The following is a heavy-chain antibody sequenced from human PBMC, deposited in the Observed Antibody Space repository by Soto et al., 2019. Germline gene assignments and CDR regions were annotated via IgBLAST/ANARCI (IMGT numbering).Heavy chain of an antibody. CDR3: ARHINSYGTYYYGMDV. CDR1: GYTFTSYG. D-gene: IGHD5-18*01. CDR2: ISAYNGNT. Sequence: ASVKVSWKASGYTFTSYGISWVRQAPGQGLEWMGWISAYNGNTNYAQKLQGRVTMTTDTSTSTAYMELRSLRSDDTAVYYCARHINSYGTYYYGMDVWGQGTTVTVSS. J-gene: IGHJ6*02. V-gene: IGHV1-18*01.